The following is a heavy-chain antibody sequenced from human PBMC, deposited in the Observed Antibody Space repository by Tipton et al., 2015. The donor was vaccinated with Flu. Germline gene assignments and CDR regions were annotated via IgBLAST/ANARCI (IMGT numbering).Heavy chain of an antibody. Sequence: SLRLSCVVSGFTVSSNYMTWVRQAPGKGLEWVSVIYSGGSTNYADTVKGRFTISRDNSKNTLYLQMNSLRAEDTAVYYCAGGRGYCVTTTCLLPFDFWGQGTLVTVSS. CDR1: GFTVSSNY. D-gene: IGHD2-2*01. J-gene: IGHJ4*02. CDR2: IYSGGST. V-gene: IGHV3-53*01. CDR3: AGGRGYCVTTTCLLPFDF.